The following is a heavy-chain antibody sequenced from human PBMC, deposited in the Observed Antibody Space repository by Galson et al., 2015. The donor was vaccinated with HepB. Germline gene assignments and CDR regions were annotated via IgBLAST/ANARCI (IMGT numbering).Heavy chain of an antibody. Sequence: SWVRQAPGQGLEWIGEINHSGSTNYNPSLKSRVTISVDTSKNQFSLKLSSVTAADTAVYYCARGGVWGLLWFGEFYFDYWGQGTLVTVSS. D-gene: IGHD3-10*01. V-gene: IGHV4-34*01. CDR3: ARGGVWGLLWFGEFYFDY. CDR2: INHSGST. J-gene: IGHJ4*02.